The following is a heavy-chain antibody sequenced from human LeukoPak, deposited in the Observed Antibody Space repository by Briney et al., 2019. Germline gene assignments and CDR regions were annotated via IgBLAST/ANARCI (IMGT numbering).Heavy chain of an antibody. V-gene: IGHV3-9*01. CDR3: AKDIGDYGLLYYFDY. D-gene: IGHD4-17*01. Sequence: SLRLSCAASGFTFDDYAMHWVRQAPGKGLEWVSGISWNSGSIGYADSVKGRFTISRDNAKNSLYLQMNSLRAEDTALYYCAKDIGDYGLLYYFDYWGQGTLVTVSS. CDR2: ISWNSGSI. CDR1: GFTFDDYA. J-gene: IGHJ4*02.